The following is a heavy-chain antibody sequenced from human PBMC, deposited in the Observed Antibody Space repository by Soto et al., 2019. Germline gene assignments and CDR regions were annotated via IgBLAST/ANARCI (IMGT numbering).Heavy chain of an antibody. CDR1: GFTFSSFE. D-gene: IGHD4-17*01. CDR2: ISDSGRTM. Sequence: VGSLRLSCAASGFTFSSFEMIWVHQAPGKGLEWISYISDSGRTMYYADSVKGRFTISRDNAKNSLYLQMNSLRVEDTALYYCARSTVTSDWGQGTLVTVSS. V-gene: IGHV3-48*03. J-gene: IGHJ4*02. CDR3: ARSTVTSD.